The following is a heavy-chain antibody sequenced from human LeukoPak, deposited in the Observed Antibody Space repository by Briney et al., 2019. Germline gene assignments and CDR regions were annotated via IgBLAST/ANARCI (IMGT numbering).Heavy chain of an antibody. Sequence: SSETLSLTCTVSGGSISSYYWSWIRQPPGKGLEWIGYIYYSGSTNYNPSLKSRVTISVDTSKNQFSLQLNSVTLEDTAVYYCARMGTLTAHDYWGQGTLVTVSS. CDR2: IYYSGST. J-gene: IGHJ4*02. D-gene: IGHD4-11*01. V-gene: IGHV4-59*12. CDR1: GGSISSYY. CDR3: ARMGTLTAHDY.